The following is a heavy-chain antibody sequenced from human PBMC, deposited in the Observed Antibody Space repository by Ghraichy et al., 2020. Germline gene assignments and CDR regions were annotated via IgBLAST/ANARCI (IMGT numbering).Heavy chain of an antibody. J-gene: IGHJ4*02. CDR2: INQDGSEK. CDR3: ARQHHFADY. Sequence: GGSLRLSCAGSGFTFSSYWMSWVRQAPGKGLEWVANINQDGSEKYYVDSVKGRFTISRDNAKNSLFLHMNSLRAEDTAVYFCARQHHFADYWGQGTLVTVAS. D-gene: IGHD6-13*01. CDR1: GFTFSSYW. V-gene: IGHV3-7*01.